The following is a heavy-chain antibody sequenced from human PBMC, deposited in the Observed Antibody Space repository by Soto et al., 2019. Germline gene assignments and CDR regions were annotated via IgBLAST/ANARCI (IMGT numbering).Heavy chain of an antibody. J-gene: IGHJ6*02. Sequence: QVQLVESGGGVVQPGRSLRLSCAASGFTFSSYGMHWVRQAPGKGLEWVAVIWYDGSNKYYADSVKGRFTISRDNSKNTLYLQMNSLRAEDTAVYYCARDPGLVDHDYYGMDVWGQGTTVTVSS. CDR2: IWYDGSNK. CDR3: ARDPGLVDHDYYGMDV. CDR1: GFTFSSYG. V-gene: IGHV3-33*01.